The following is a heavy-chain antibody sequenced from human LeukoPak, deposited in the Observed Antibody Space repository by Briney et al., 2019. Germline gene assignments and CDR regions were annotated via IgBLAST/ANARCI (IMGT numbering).Heavy chain of an antibody. J-gene: IGHJ5*02. Sequence: SETLSLTCAVYGGSFSGYYWSWIRQPPGKGLEWIGEINHSGSTNYNPSLKSRVTISVDTSKNQFSLKLSSVTAADTAVYYCARRRGVAAAGFRNWFDPWGQGTLVTVSS. V-gene: IGHV4-34*01. CDR1: GGSFSGYY. CDR2: INHSGST. CDR3: ARRRGVAAAGFRNWFDP. D-gene: IGHD6-13*01.